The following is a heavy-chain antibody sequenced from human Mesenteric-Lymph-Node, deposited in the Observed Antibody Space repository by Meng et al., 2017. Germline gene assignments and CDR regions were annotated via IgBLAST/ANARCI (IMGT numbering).Heavy chain of an antibody. CDR1: GGSSSSSSYY. V-gene: IGHV4-39*07. CDR3: ARADKVRFDY. Sequence: QLRLQASGPGLVKPSETLSLTCTVSGGSSSSSSYYWGWIRQPPGKGLEWIGEIYHSGSTNYNPSLKSRVSISVDKSKNQFSLKLSSVTAADTAVYYCARADKVRFDYWGQGTLVTVSS. J-gene: IGHJ4*02. CDR2: IYHSGST.